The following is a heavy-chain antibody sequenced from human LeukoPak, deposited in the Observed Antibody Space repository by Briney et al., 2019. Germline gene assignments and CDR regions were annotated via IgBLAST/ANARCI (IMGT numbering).Heavy chain of an antibody. CDR3: AGVGYGYSYGRNDAFDI. Sequence: ASVKVSCKASGYTFTSYDINWVRQATGQGLEWMGWMNPNSGNTGYAQKFQGRVTMTRNTSISTAYMELSSLRSEDTAVYYCAGVGYGYSYGRNDAFDIWGQGTMVTVSS. D-gene: IGHD5-18*01. V-gene: IGHV1-8*01. CDR1: GYTFTSYD. J-gene: IGHJ3*02. CDR2: MNPNSGNT.